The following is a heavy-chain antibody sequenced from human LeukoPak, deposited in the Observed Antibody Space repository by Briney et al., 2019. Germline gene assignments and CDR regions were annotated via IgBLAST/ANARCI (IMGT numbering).Heavy chain of an antibody. D-gene: IGHD3-10*01. J-gene: IGHJ4*02. Sequence: PGGSLRLSCAASGFTFSAYAMNWVRQAPGKGLEWVSALSDSGINTYYADSVKGRFTISRDNSKNTLYLQMNSLRAEDTAVYYCTKVRGNIDYWGQGTLVTVSS. V-gene: IGHV3-23*01. CDR1: GFTFSAYA. CDR2: LSDSGINT. CDR3: TKVRGNIDY.